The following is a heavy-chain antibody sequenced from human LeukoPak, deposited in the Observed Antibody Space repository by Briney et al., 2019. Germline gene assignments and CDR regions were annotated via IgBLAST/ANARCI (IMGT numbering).Heavy chain of an antibody. Sequence: PSETLSLTCTVSGGSISSYYWSWIRQPPGKGLEWIGYIYYSGTTNYNPSLKSRVTISVDTSKNQFSLKLSSVTAADTAVYYCARHNRGTTVVHDAFDIWGQGTMVTVSS. CDR2: IYYSGTT. V-gene: IGHV4-59*08. CDR3: ARHNRGTTVVHDAFDI. D-gene: IGHD4-23*01. CDR1: GGSISSYY. J-gene: IGHJ3*02.